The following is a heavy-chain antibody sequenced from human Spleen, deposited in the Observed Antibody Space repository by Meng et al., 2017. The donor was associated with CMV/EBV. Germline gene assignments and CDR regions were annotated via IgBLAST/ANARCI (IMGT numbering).Heavy chain of an antibody. D-gene: IGHD3-16*01. V-gene: IGHV4-34*01. J-gene: IGHJ4*02. Sequence: QGQLQQGGAGLLKPLETLSLTCAVYGGSFSGYYWSWIRQPPGKGLEWIGEINHSGSTNYNPSLKSRVTMSVDTSKNQFSLKLSSVTAADTAVYYCARGLPSTLIEGRGGEFDYWGQGTLVTVSS. CDR1: GGSFSGYY. CDR3: ARGLPSTLIEGRGGEFDY. CDR2: INHSGST.